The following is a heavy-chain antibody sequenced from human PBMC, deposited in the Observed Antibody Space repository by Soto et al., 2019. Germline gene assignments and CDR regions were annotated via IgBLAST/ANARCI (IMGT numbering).Heavy chain of an antibody. Sequence: GESLKISCKGSGYSFTSYWIGWVRQMPGKGLEWMGIIYPGDSDTRYSPSFQGQVTISADKSISTAYLQWSSLKASDTAMYYCARPVRDYYDSSENAFDIWGQGTMVTVSS. V-gene: IGHV5-51*01. CDR2: IYPGDSDT. CDR3: ARPVRDYYDSSENAFDI. CDR1: GYSFTSYW. J-gene: IGHJ3*02. D-gene: IGHD3-22*01.